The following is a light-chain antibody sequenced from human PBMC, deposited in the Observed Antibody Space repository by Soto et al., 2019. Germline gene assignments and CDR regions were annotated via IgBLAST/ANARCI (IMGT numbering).Light chain of an antibody. V-gene: IGKV3-20*01. J-gene: IGKJ1*01. CDR1: QSVSSSY. CDR2: GAS. Sequence: EIVLTRSPGTLSLSPGERATLSCRASQSVSSSYLAWYQQKPGQAPRLLIYGASSRATGIPDRFSGSGSGTDFTLTISRLEPEDFAVYYCQQYGSSHWTFGQGTKVEIK. CDR3: QQYGSSHWT.